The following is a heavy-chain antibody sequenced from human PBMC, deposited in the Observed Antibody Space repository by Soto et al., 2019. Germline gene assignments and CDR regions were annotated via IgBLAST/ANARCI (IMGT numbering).Heavy chain of an antibody. CDR1: GYTFTSYD. CDR3: ARGFSEWELLPYYGMDV. J-gene: IGHJ6*02. D-gene: IGHD1-26*01. V-gene: IGHV1-8*01. Sequence: GASVKVSCKASGYTFTSYDIHWVRQATGQGLEWMGWMNPNSGDTGYAQKFQGRVTMTRNTSISTAYMELSSLRSEDTAVYYCARGFSEWELLPYYGMDVWGQGTTVTAS. CDR2: MNPNSGDT.